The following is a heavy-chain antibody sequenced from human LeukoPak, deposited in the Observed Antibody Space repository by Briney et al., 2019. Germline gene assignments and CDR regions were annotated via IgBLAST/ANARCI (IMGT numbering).Heavy chain of an antibody. Sequence: GGSLRLSCAASGFTFSSYAMRWVRQAPGKGLEWVAVISYDGSNKYYADSVKGRFTISRDNSKNTLYLQMNSLRAEDTAVYYCARRRTVIYWGQGTLVTVSS. CDR1: GFTFSSYA. CDR2: ISYDGSNK. V-gene: IGHV3-30-3*01. J-gene: IGHJ4*02. CDR3: ARRRTVIY. D-gene: IGHD4-17*01.